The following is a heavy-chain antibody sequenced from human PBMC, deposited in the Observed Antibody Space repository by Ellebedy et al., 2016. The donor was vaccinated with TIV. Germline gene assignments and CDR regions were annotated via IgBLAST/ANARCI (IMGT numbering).Heavy chain of an antibody. Sequence: PGGSLRPSCAAPGFTFSSYAMHGVRQASGKGLEWVAVISYEGNNNDYADSVKGRFTISRDNSTNTRYLQMNSLRAEDTAVYYCASGSRVAERRYEYFQYWGQGTLVTVSS. CDR2: ISYEGNNN. J-gene: IGHJ1*01. CDR3: ASGSRVAERRYEYFQY. D-gene: IGHD1-26*01. V-gene: IGHV3-30-3*01. CDR1: GFTFSSYA.